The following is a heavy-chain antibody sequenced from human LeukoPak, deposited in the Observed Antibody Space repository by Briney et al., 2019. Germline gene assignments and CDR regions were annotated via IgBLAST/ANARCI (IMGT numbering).Heavy chain of an antibody. Sequence: PGGSLRLSCAASGFTFSSYAMSWVRQPPGKGLEWIGSIDYSGSTYYNPSLKSRLTISVETTKIQFSLRLTSVTAADTAVYYCARHSEDVPVAALDYWGQGTLITVSS. CDR1: GFTFSSYA. J-gene: IGHJ4*01. CDR3: ARHSEDVPVAALDY. V-gene: IGHV4-39*01. CDR2: IDYSGST. D-gene: IGHD6-19*01.